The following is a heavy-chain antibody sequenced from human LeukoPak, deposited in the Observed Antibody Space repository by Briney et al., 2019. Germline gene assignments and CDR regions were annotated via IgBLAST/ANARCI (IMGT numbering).Heavy chain of an antibody. J-gene: IGHJ4*02. V-gene: IGHV3-30-3*01. D-gene: IGHD6-13*01. Sequence: PGRSLRLSCAASGFTFSSYAMHWVRQAPGKGLEWVAVISYDGSNKYYADSVKGRFTISRDNSKNTLYLQMSSLRAEDTAVYYCAKGEAAAGALYYFDYWGQGTLVAVSS. CDR1: GFTFSSYA. CDR2: ISYDGSNK. CDR3: AKGEAAAGALYYFDY.